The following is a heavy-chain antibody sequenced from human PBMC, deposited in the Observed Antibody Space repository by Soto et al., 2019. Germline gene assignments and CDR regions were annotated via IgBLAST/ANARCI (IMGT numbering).Heavy chain of an antibody. V-gene: IGHV4-30-2*01. CDR1: GGSISSSGYS. J-gene: IGHJ4*02. CDR3: ARWVEVSLDYFES. D-gene: IGHD2-15*01. CDR2: IYHSGST. Sequence: PSDTLSLTCALSGGSISSSGYSWIWIRQPPGKGLEWIGYIYHSGSTYYNPSLKSRVTISVDRSKNQFSLKLSSVTAADTAVYYCARWVEVSLDYFESWGQGTPVTVSS.